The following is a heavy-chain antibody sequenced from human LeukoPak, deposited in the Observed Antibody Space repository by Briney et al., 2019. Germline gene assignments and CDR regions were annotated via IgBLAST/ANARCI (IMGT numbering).Heavy chain of an antibody. Sequence: GSLRLSCAASGFTFSSYWMSWIRQPAGKGLEWIGRIHISGSTHYTPSLKSRVTISVDTSKNQFSLKLSSVTAADTAVYYCARADRSGYFGNVVAFDIWGQGTMVTVSS. CDR3: ARADRSGYFGNVVAFDI. CDR1: GFTFSSYW. D-gene: IGHD3-22*01. J-gene: IGHJ3*02. V-gene: IGHV4-4*07. CDR2: IHISGST.